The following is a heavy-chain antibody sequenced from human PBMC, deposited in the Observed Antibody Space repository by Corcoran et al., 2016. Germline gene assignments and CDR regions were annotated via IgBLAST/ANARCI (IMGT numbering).Heavy chain of an antibody. CDR2: IIPIFGTA. V-gene: IGHV1-69*01. CDR3: ARDRDDFWSGSYGMDV. J-gene: IGHJ6*02. CDR1: GGTFSSYA. D-gene: IGHD3-3*01. Sequence: QVQLVQSGAEVKKPGSSVKVSCKASGGTFSSYAISWVRQAPGQGLEWMGGIIPIFGTANYAQKFQGRVTITADECTSTAYMELSSLRSEDTAVYYCARDRDDFWSGSYGMDVWGQGTTVTVSS.